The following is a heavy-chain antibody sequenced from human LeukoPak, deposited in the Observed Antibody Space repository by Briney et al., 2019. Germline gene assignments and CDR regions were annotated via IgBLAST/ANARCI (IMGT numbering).Heavy chain of an antibody. CDR1: GFTFSSYA. D-gene: IGHD6-19*01. V-gene: IGHV3-23*01. Sequence: GGSLRLSCAASGFTFSSYAMSWVRQAPGKGLEWVSAISGSGGSTYYADSVKGRFTISRDNSKNTLYLQMNSLRAEDTAVYYCARDDTSSGYYEFGYWGQGTLVTVSS. J-gene: IGHJ4*02. CDR2: ISGSGGST. CDR3: ARDDTSSGYYEFGY.